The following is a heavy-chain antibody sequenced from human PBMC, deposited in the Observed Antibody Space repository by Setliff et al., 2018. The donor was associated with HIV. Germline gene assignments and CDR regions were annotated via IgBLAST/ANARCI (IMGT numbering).Heavy chain of an antibody. J-gene: IGHJ5*02. CDR2: IYYSGST. V-gene: IGHV4-31*03. D-gene: IGHD3-10*01. Sequence: SETLSLTCTVSGGSISSGGYYWSWIRQHPGKGLEWIGYIYYSGSTYYNPSLKSRVTISVDTSKNQFSLKLRSVTAADTAVYYCARVITMVWTTFDPWGQGTLVTVSS. CDR3: ARVITMVWTTFDP. CDR1: GGSISSGGYY.